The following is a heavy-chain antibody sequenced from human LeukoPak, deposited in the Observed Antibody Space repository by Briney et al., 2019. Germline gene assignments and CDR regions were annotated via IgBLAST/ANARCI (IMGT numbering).Heavy chain of an antibody. Sequence: GGSLRLSCAASGFTFSSYGMHWVRQAPGKGLEWVSAISGSGGSTYYADSVKGRFTISRDNSKNTLYLQMNSLRAEDTAVYYCAKAGGYYYDTSDFHWGQGTLVTVSS. V-gene: IGHV3-23*01. CDR2: ISGSGGST. CDR3: AKAGGYYYDTSDFH. CDR1: GFTFSSYG. J-gene: IGHJ4*02. D-gene: IGHD3-22*01.